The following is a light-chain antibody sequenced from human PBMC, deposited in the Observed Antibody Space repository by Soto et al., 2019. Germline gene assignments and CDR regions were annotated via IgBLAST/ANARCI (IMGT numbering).Light chain of an antibody. V-gene: IGKV1-5*03. CDR2: KAS. J-gene: IGKJ1*01. Sequence: DIQMTQSPLSLSASVGDRVIITCRASQDIGYWLAWYQQIPGKAPKLLIYKASTLKSGVPSRFSGSGSGTEFTLTISSLQPDDFATYYCQHYNSYSEAFGQGTKVDIK. CDR3: QHYNSYSEA. CDR1: QDIGYW.